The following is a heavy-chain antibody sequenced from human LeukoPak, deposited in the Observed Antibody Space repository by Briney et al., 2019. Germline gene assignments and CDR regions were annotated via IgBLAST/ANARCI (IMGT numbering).Heavy chain of an antibody. J-gene: IGHJ3*02. CDR1: GGSIISYY. CDR2: IYYSGST. D-gene: IGHD2-15*01. CDR3: ARDPRYCSGGRCSDAFDI. Sequence: PSETLSLTCIVSGGSIISYYWSWIRQPPGKGLEWIGHIYYSGSTTYTTSPKSRVTIPVDTSKNQFSLKLSSVTAADTAVYYCARDPRYCSGGRCSDAFDIWGQGTMVTVSS. V-gene: IGHV4-59*01.